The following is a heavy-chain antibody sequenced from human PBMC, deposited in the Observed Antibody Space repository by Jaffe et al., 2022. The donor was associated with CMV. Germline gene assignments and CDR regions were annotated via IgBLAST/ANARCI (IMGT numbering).Heavy chain of an antibody. V-gene: IGHV1-69*01. CDR1: GGTFSSYA. J-gene: IGHJ6*02. CDR2: IIPIFGTA. D-gene: IGHD3-9*01. Sequence: QVQLVQSGAEVKKPGSSVKVSCKASGGTFSSYAISWVRQAPGQGLEWMGGIIPIFGTANYAQKFQGRVTITADESTSTAYMELSSLRSEDTAVYYCARDLVRYYDILTGPLTIYGMDVWGQGTTVTVSS. CDR3: ARDLVRYYDILTGPLTIYGMDV.